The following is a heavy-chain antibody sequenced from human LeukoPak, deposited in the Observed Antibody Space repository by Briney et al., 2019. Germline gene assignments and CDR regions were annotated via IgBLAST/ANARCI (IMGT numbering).Heavy chain of an antibody. D-gene: IGHD3-16*01. Sequence: GSLRLSCAASGFTFSSYGMHWVRQAPGKGLEWVAVISYDGDIKYYSASVKGRFTISRDNTRSTLYLQMNSLRAEDTAVYYCARDPGEGEPHDYWGQGTLVTVSS. CDR3: ARDPGEGEPHDY. J-gene: IGHJ4*02. CDR2: ISYDGDIK. V-gene: IGHV3-30*03. CDR1: GFTFSSYG.